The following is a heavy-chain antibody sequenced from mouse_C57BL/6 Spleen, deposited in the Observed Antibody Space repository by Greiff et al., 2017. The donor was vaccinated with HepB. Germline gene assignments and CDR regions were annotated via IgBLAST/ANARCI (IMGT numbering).Heavy chain of an antibody. D-gene: IGHD3-2*02. J-gene: IGHJ3*01. CDR3: ARRDSSGYSFSY. CDR2: INPNNGGT. Sequence: LVKPGASVKISCKASGYTFTDYYMNWVKQSHGKSLEWIGDINPNNGGTSYNQKFKGKATLTVDKSSSTAYMELRSLTSEDSAFYYCARRDSSGYSFSYWGQGTLVTVSA. CDR1: GYTFTDYY. V-gene: IGHV1-26*01.